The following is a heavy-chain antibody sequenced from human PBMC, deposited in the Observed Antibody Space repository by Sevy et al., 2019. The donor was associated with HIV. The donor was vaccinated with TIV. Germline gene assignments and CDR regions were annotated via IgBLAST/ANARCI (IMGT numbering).Heavy chain of an antibody. Sequence: GGSLRLSCAASGFNVNSNYMSWVRQAPGKGLEWVSVIYSGGSTYYADSVKGGFIISRDNSKNTVYLQMNSLRAEDTAVYYCARERSGAYERYFYGMDVWGQGTTVTVSS. CDR3: ARERSGAYERYFYGMDV. D-gene: IGHD6-19*01. J-gene: IGHJ6*02. CDR2: IYSGGST. CDR1: GFNVNSNY. V-gene: IGHV3-53*01.